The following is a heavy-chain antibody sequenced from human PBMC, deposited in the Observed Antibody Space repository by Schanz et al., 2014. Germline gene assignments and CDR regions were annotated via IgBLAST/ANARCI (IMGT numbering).Heavy chain of an antibody. D-gene: IGHD3-3*01. CDR2: VSRSTPDI. CDR3: VRDSFCAFDY. CDR1: GFTFSTHA. J-gene: IGHJ4*02. Sequence: EMQLLESGGGLIQPGGSLRLSCAASGFTFSTHAMSWVRQAPGKGLEWVSYVSRSTPDIYYADSVKGRFTMSRDNAKNSVFLQMNSLRAEDTAVYYCVRDSFCAFDYWGQGPLVTASS. V-gene: IGHV3-48*01.